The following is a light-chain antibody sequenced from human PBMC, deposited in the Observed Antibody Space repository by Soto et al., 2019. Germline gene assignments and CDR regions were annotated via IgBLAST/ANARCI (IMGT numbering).Light chain of an antibody. V-gene: IGKV1-6*01. CDR3: LQDYNYPLT. J-gene: IGKJ4*01. CDR1: QGIRHY. CDR2: AAS. Sequence: AIQMTQSPSSRSASVGDRVTITCRASQGIRHYLGWYQQKPGKAPKLLIYAASSLQSGVPSRFSGSGSGTDFTLTISSLQPEDFATYYCLQDYNYPLTFGGGTKVEIK.